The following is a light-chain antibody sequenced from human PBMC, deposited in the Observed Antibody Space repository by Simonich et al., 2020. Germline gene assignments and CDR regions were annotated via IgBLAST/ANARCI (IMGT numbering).Light chain of an antibody. CDR2: AAS. CDR1: QSISSY. V-gene: IGKV1-9*01. CDR3: QQLNSYPF. J-gene: IGKJ3*01. Sequence: DIQMTQSPSSLSASVGERVTIPCRASQSISSYLNWYQQKPGKAPKPLIYAASTLQSGVPSRFSGSGSGTEFTLTISSLQPEYFATYYCQQLNSYPFFGPGTKVDIK.